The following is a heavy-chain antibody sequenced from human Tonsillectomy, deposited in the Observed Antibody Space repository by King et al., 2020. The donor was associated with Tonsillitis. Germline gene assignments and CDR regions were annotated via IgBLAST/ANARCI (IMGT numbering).Heavy chain of an antibody. CDR2: IYYSGST. CDR3: ARLHYDFWCGYYGTFDY. J-gene: IGHJ4*02. CDR1: GGSISSSSYY. Sequence: QLQESGPGLVKPSETLSLTCTVSGGSISSSSYYWGWIRQPPGKGLEWIGSIYYSGSTYYNPSLKSRVTISVDTSKNQFSLKLSSVTAADTAVYYCARLHYDFWCGYYGTFDYWGQGTLVTVSS. V-gene: IGHV4-39*01. D-gene: IGHD3-3*01.